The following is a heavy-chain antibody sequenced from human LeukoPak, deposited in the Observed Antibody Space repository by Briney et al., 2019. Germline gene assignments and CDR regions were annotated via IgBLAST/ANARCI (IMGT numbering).Heavy chain of an antibody. D-gene: IGHD4-23*01. Sequence: GESLSLSCVASGFSFSSYWMYWVRQAPGKGLVVVYRINGDGSTTHYADSVKGRFTISRDNAKNTLYLQMNSLRAEDTAVYYCARAHHNYYGGCYDHWGRGTLVTVSS. CDR2: INGDGSTT. CDR3: ARAHHNYYGGCYDH. V-gene: IGHV3-74*01. CDR1: GFSFSSYW. J-gene: IGHJ4*02.